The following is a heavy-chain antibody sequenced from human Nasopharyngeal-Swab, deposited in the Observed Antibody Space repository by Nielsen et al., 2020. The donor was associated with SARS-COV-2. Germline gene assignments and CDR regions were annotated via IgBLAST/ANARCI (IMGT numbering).Heavy chain of an antibody. V-gene: IGHV3-30*18. J-gene: IGHJ3*02. D-gene: IGHD3-16*01. Sequence: GESLKISCAASGFTFNNFGIHWVRQAPGKGLEWVATISYDGSDKRYVDSVKGRFTVSRDNSKNTLYVQMDSLRAEDTAVYYCAKDRLLLTLNAFDIWGQGTMVTVSS. CDR2: ISYDGSDK. CDR3: AKDRLLLTLNAFDI. CDR1: GFTFNNFG.